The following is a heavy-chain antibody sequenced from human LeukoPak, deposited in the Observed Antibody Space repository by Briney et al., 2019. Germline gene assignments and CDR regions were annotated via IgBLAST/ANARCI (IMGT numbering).Heavy chain of an antibody. J-gene: IGHJ4*02. CDR1: GFTFSKYW. Sequence: GGSLRLSCVASGFTFSKYWMSWVRQTPGKGLEWVANIKQDGPERYYVDSVEGRFTISRDNAKNTVYLHMNSLRVEDTAVYYCVRDPSTSYYYGSGDYWGQGTLVTVSS. D-gene: IGHD3-10*01. CDR3: VRDPSTSYYYGSGDY. CDR2: IKQDGPER. V-gene: IGHV3-7*01.